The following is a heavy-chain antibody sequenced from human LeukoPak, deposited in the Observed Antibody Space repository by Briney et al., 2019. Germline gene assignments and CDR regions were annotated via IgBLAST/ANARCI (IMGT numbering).Heavy chain of an antibody. D-gene: IGHD5-18*01. J-gene: IGHJ4*02. Sequence: GGSLRLSCVASGFTFGKYWMSWVRQAPGKGLEWVANIKLDGSEKNYVDSVKGRFTISRDNTKNSLYLQMNSLRAEDTAVYYCARGPEVTQTYFDYWGQGTLVIVSS. CDR1: GFTFGKYW. CDR2: IKLDGSEK. CDR3: ARGPEVTQTYFDY. V-gene: IGHV3-7*03.